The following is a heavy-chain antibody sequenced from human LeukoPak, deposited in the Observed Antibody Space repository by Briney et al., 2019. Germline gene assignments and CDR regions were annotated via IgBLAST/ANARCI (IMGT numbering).Heavy chain of an antibody. Sequence: GGSLRLSCAASGFTFSRYTMDWVRQAPGKGLEWVSHISTSGSAMYYADSVKGRFTISRDNAKDSLYLQMNSLRDEDTAVYYCASSGSYRFDYWGQGTLVTVSS. CDR2: ISTSGSAM. CDR1: GFTFSRYT. V-gene: IGHV3-48*02. CDR3: ASSGSYRFDY. D-gene: IGHD1-26*01. J-gene: IGHJ4*02.